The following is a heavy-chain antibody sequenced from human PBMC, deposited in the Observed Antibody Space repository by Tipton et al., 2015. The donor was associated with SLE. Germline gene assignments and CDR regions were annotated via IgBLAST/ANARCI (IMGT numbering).Heavy chain of an antibody. CDR2: IYYSGST. J-gene: IGHJ5*02. D-gene: IGHD4-11*01. CDR1: GGSISSYY. V-gene: IGHV4-59*12. Sequence: TLSLTCTVSGGSISSYYWSWIRQPPGKGLEWIGYIYYSGSTNYNPSLKSRVTISVDTPKNQFSLKLSSVTAADTAVYYCGRDTGWFDPWGQGTLVTVSS. CDR3: GRDTGWFDP.